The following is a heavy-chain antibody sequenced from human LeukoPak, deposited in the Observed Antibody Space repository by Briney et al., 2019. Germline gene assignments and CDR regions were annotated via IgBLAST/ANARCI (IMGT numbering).Heavy chain of an antibody. CDR3: AKVTASGFFDY. D-gene: IGHD2-21*02. Sequence: RASETLSLTCTVSGGSITNSGYYWGWVRQPPGKGLEWIASIYYTGSTYYNPSLKSRVTISLDASKKQFSLKLSSVTAADTAVYYCAKVTASGFFDYWGQGTLVTVSS. CDR1: GGSITNSGYY. V-gene: IGHV4-39*07. CDR2: IYYTGST. J-gene: IGHJ4*02.